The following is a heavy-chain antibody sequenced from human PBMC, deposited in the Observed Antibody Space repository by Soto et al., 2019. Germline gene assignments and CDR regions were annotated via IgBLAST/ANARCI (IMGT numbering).Heavy chain of an antibody. D-gene: IGHD6-19*01. CDR1: GGSISSGGYY. Sequence: QVELQESGPGLVKPSQTLSLTCTVSGGSISSGGYYWSWVRQHPGKGLEWIGYIYDSGSTYYNPSLTSRFTISIDTSKNQFSLKLTSVTAADTAVYYCASQATGWYPDYWGQGTLVTVSS. CDR2: IYDSGST. J-gene: IGHJ4*02. V-gene: IGHV4-31*03. CDR3: ASQATGWYPDY.